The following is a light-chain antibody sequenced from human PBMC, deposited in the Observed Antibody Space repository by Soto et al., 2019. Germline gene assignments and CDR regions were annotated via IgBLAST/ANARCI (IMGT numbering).Light chain of an antibody. CDR3: QQYGNSLIT. CDR1: QSVSG. V-gene: IGKV3-20*01. CDR2: GTS. J-gene: IGKJ5*01. Sequence: EIVLTQSPGTLSLSPGERATLSCRASQSVSGMAWYQQKRGQAPRLLIYGTSTRATDIPDRFSGSGSGTDFTLTITRLEPEDFSVYYCQQYGNSLITFGQGTRL.